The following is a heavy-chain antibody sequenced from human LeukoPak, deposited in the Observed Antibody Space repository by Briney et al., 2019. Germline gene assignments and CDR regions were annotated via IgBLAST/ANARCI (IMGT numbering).Heavy chain of an antibody. V-gene: IGHV3-23*01. CDR3: AKDQQSSSWYRRSKHPAYHFDY. Sequence: GGSLRLSCAASGFTFSSYAMSWVRQAPGKGLEWVSAISGSGGSTYYADSVKGRFTISRDNSKNTLYLQMNSLRAEDTAVYYCAKDQQSSSWYRRSKHPAYHFDYWGQGTLVTVSS. CDR2: ISGSGGST. J-gene: IGHJ4*02. CDR1: GFTFSSYA. D-gene: IGHD6-13*01.